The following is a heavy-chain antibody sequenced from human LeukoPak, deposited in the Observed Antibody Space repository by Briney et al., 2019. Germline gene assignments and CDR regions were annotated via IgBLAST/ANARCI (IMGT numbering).Heavy chain of an antibody. Sequence: ASVKVSCKASGYTFTGYYMHWVRQAPGQGLEWMGWINPNSGGTNYAQKFQGRVTMTRDTSISTAYMELSRLRSDDTAVYYCARGFGKFIVVVPAASYPFYWGQGTLVTVSS. V-gene: IGHV1-2*02. CDR3: ARGFGKFIVVVPAASYPFY. D-gene: IGHD2-2*01. CDR1: GYTFTGYY. J-gene: IGHJ4*02. CDR2: INPNSGGT.